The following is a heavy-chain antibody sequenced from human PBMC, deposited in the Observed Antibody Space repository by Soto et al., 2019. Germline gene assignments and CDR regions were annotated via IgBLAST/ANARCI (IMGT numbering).Heavy chain of an antibody. J-gene: IGHJ6*02. CDR3: AKDLITIFELDYYYGMDV. CDR1: GFTFISYA. Sequence: GGSLRLSCAASGFTFISYAMSWVRQAPGKGLKWVSAISGSGGSTYYADSVKGRFTISRDNSKNTLYLQMNSLRAEDTAVYYCAKDLITIFELDYYYGMDVWGQGTTVTVSS. D-gene: IGHD3-3*01. CDR2: ISGSGGST. V-gene: IGHV3-23*01.